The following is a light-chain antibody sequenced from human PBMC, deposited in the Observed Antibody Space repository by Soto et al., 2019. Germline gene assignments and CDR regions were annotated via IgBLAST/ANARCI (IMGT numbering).Light chain of an antibody. CDR2: GNT. V-gene: IGLV1-40*01. CDR1: SSNFGAGYD. CDR3: LSFDSSLSVV. J-gene: IGLJ2*01. Sequence: QSVLTQPPSVSGAPGQRVTISCTGSSSNFGAGYDVHWYQQLPGRAPKLLIYGNTNRPSGVPDRLSGSKSGTSASLAITGLHAEDEADYYCLSFDSSLSVVFGGGTKLTVL.